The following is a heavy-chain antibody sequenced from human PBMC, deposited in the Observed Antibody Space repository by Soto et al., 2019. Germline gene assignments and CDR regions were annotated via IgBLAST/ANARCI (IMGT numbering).Heavy chain of an antibody. CDR2: ISRDGCTK. D-gene: IGHD2-8*02. CDR1: GFTVSTYG. V-gene: IGHV3-30*03. J-gene: IGHJ4*02. CDR3: TGGVASGY. Sequence: QVQLVESGGGVVQPGRSLRLSCAVSGFTVSTYGMHWVRQAPGKGLEWVAVISRDGCTKYYADYVKGRVTISRDNSRNILFREMNSLRGDVVAVYYCTGGVASGYWGQGTLVNVSS.